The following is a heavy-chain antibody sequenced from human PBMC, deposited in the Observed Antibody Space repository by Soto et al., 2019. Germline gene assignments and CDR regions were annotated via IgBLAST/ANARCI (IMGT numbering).Heavy chain of an antibody. CDR3: AHRRVWSSDWYDWFDP. J-gene: IGHJ5*02. CDR2: ISWDDDK. CDR1: GFSLTTAGVR. V-gene: IGHV2-5*02. D-gene: IGHD6-19*01. Sequence: SGPTLVNPTQTLTLTCTFSGFSLTTAGVRVGWIRQPPGMALEWLAIISWDDDKHYSPSLSNRLTITKDSSKNQVVLIMTNMESVDTGTYYCAHRRVWSSDWYDWFDPWGQGMLVTAPQ.